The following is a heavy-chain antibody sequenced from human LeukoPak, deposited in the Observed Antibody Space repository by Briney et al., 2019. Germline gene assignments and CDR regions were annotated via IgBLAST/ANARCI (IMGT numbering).Heavy chain of an antibody. CDR2: ISSSSSYI. V-gene: IGHV3-21*01. CDR1: GFTFSSYS. CDR3: ARVYYGSGSSRCFDY. J-gene: IGHJ4*02. D-gene: IGHD3-10*01. Sequence: GGSLRLSCAASGFTFSSYSMNWVRQAPGKXLEWVSSISSSSSYIYYADSVKGRFTISRDNAKNSLYLQMNSLRAEDTAVYYCARVYYGSGSSRCFDYWGQGTLVTVSS.